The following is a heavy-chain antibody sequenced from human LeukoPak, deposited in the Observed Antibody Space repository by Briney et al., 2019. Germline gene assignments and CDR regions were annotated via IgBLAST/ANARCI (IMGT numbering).Heavy chain of an antibody. CDR3: ARLPRSRATISSFDY. CDR1: GGSISSYY. J-gene: IGHJ4*02. Sequence: PSETLSLTCTVSGGSISSYYWSWIRQPPGKGLEWIGYIYYSGSTNYNPSLKSRVTISVDTSKNQFSLKLSSVTAADTAVYYCARLPRSRATISSFDYWGQGTLVTVS. V-gene: IGHV4-59*08. CDR2: IYYSGST. D-gene: IGHD5-24*01.